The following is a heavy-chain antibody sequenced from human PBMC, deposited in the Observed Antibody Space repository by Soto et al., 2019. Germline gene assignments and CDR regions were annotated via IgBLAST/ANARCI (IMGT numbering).Heavy chain of an antibody. J-gene: IGHJ4*02. V-gene: IGHV3-30*18. CDR2: ISYDGSTK. CDR1: GFSFSSDG. CDR3: ANPHHAGYFDS. D-gene: IGHD3-10*01. Sequence: QVQLVESGGGVVQPGRSLRLSCAASGFSFSSDGMHWVRQAPGKGLEWVAVISYDGSTKYYADSVKGRFTISRDNSKNTLYLQMNSLRAEDTAVYYCANPHHAGYFDSWGQGTLVTVSS.